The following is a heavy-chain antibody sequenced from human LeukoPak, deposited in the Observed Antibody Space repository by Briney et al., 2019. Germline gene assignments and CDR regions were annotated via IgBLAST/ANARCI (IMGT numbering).Heavy chain of an antibody. CDR2: IYPGDSDS. D-gene: IGHD3-16*01. CDR3: ARHLGMITFGGTNWFDP. CDR1: GYSFTSYW. J-gene: IGHJ5*02. Sequence: GESLKISCKGSGYSFTSYWIGWVRQMPGKGLEWMGIIYPGDSDSRYSPSLQGQVTISADKSISTAYLQWSSLKASDTAMYYCARHLGMITFGGTNWFDPWGQGTLVTVSS. V-gene: IGHV5-51*01.